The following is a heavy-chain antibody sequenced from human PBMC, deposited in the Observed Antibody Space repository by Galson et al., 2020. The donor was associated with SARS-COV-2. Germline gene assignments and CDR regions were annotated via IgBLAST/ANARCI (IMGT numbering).Heavy chain of an antibody. Sequence: PGPTLVKTTQTLTLTCTFSGFSLSTYGVGVGWIRQPPGKALEWLTLIYWDDDQRHSPSLRNRLTITKDISKNQVVLNMTNMDPVDTGTYYCAHSQTPLYSSTSYGYFFDSWGPGTLVTVSS. CDR3: AHSQTPLYSSTSYGYFFDS. CDR2: IYWDDDQ. D-gene: IGHD6-13*01. CDR1: GFSLSTYGVG. V-gene: IGHV2-5*02. J-gene: IGHJ4*02.